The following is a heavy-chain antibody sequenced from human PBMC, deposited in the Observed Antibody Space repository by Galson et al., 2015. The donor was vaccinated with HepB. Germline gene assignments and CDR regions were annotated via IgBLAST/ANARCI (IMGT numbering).Heavy chain of an antibody. Sequence: QSGAEVKKPGESLKISCKGSGYSFTSNWIGWARQMPGKGLEWMGIIYPGDSDTRYSPSFQGQVTISAERSISTAYLQWSSLKASDPAMYYCARQYYDFWSGYYTGAFDIWGQGTMVTVSS. J-gene: IGHJ3*02. CDR2: IYPGDSDT. CDR1: GYSFTSNW. V-gene: IGHV5-51*01. D-gene: IGHD3-3*01. CDR3: ARQYYDFWSGYYTGAFDI.